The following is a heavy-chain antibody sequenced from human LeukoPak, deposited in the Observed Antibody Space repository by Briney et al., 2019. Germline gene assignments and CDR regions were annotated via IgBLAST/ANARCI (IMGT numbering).Heavy chain of an antibody. D-gene: IGHD2-2*01. V-gene: IGHV3-23*01. CDR3: AKDIVVVPAAQRDYFDY. CDR2: ISGSGGST. Sequence: GGSLRLSCAAAGFTFSSYAMSWVRQAPGKGLEWVSAISGSGGSTYYADSVKGRFTISRDNSKNTLYLQMNSLRAEDTAVYYCAKDIVVVPAAQRDYFDYWGQGTLVTVSS. J-gene: IGHJ4*02. CDR1: GFTFSSYA.